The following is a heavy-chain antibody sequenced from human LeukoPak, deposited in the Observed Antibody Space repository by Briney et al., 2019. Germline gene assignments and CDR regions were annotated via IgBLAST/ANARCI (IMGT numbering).Heavy chain of an antibody. J-gene: IGHJ4*02. CDR1: GFTFSSYA. D-gene: IGHD6-6*01. V-gene: IGHV3-30-3*01. CDR2: ISYDGSNK. Sequence: PGRSLRLSCAASGFTFSSYAIHWVRQAPGKGLEWVAVISYDGSNKYYADSVKGRFTISRDNSKNTLYLQMNSLRAEDTAVYYCARTAARRFDYWGQGTLVTVSS. CDR3: ARTAARRFDY.